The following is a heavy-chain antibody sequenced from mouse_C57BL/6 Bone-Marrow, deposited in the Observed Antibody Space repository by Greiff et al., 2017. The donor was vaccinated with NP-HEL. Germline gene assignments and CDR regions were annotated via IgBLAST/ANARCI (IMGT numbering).Heavy chain of an antibody. CDR1: GYTFTNYW. D-gene: IGHD2-5*01. Sequence: QVQLQQSGAELVRPGTSVKMSCKASGYTFTNYWIGWAKQRPGHGLEWTGDIYPGGGYTNYNEKFKGKATLTADKSSSTAYMQFSSLTSEDSAIYYCASNSNFAWFAYWGQGTLVTVSA. J-gene: IGHJ3*01. V-gene: IGHV1-63*01. CDR3: ASNSNFAWFAY. CDR2: IYPGGGYT.